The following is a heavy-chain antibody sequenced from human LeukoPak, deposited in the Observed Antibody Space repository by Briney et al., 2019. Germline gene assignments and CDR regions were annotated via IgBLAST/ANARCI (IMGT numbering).Heavy chain of an antibody. J-gene: IGHJ3*02. Sequence: GGSLRLSCAASGSAFSDSWMTWIRQAPGKGLEWVAFIKGDGSAKKYVDSVKGRFTISRDNAKNSLFLQMNSLRAEDTAVYYCARDRGWIQHDIWGQGTMVTVSS. CDR1: GSAFSDSW. CDR3: ARDRGWIQHDI. D-gene: IGHD5-18*01. CDR2: IKGDGSAK. V-gene: IGHV3-7*01.